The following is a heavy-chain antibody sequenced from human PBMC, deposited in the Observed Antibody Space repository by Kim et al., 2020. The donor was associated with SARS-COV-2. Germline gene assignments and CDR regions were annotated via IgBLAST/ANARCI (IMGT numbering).Heavy chain of an antibody. CDR2: T. V-gene: IGHV4-59*09. J-gene: IGHJ3*02. CDR3: ARGYDGGAFDI. Sequence: TNYNPSRKSRVTISVDTSKNQFSLKLSSVTAADTAVYYCARGYDGGAFDIWGQGTMVTVSS. D-gene: IGHD2-8*01.